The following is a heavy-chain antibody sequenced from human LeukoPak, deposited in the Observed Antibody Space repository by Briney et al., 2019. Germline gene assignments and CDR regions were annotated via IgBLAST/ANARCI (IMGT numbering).Heavy chain of an antibody. V-gene: IGHV3-48*03. D-gene: IGHD5-18*01. CDR3: VRDGGTRLKYSYGYGDN. CDR2: ISSSGSTI. J-gene: IGHJ4*02. CDR1: GFTFSSYE. Sequence: GGSLRLSCAASGFTFSSYEMNWVRQAPGKGLEWVSYISSSGSTIYYADSVKGRFIISRDNAKNSLYLQMNSLRAEDTAVYYCVRDGGTRLKYSYGYGDNWGQGTLVTVSS.